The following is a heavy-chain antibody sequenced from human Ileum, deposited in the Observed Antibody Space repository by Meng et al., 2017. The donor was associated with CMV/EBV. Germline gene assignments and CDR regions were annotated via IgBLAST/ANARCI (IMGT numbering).Heavy chain of an antibody. D-gene: IGHD1-14*01. CDR2: IYVSWSP. J-gene: IGHJ4*01. Sequence: GPSCVMRSYSRSLTCSFSGDSISLHYWIWIRQPAGKGLEWIGRIYVSWSPNYNSSLRSRITLSVDKAKNQFSLNLNSVTAADTAVYYCATYIPGRSGVGYWGHGTLVTVSS. CDR3: ATYIPGRSGVGY. CDR1: GDSISLHY. V-gene: IGHV4-4*07.